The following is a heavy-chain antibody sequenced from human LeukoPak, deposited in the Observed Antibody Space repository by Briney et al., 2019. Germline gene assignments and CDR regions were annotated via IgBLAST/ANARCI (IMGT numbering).Heavy chain of an antibody. CDR2: IYHSGST. Sequence: PSETLSLTCAVSGYFISSGYYWGWIRQPPGKGLEWIGSIYHSGSTYYNPSLKSRVTISVDTSKNQFSLKLSSVTAADTAVYYCARITMVRGVISWFDPWGQGTLVTVSS. D-gene: IGHD3-10*01. V-gene: IGHV4-38-2*01. CDR3: ARITMVRGVISWFDP. CDR1: GYFISSGYY. J-gene: IGHJ5*02.